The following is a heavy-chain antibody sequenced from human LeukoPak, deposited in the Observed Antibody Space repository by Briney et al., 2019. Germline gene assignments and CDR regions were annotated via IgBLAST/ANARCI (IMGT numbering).Heavy chain of an antibody. D-gene: IGHD4-17*01. J-gene: IGHJ5*02. Sequence: PGGSLRLSCSASGFTFSNYAMHWVRQAPGKGLQYVSGISSDGRTTSSADSVKGRFTISRDKSKNTVYLQMSSLRAEDTAVYYCGKDPGHTVLPNWFDPWGQGTLVTVSS. V-gene: IGHV3-64D*06. CDR3: GKDPGHTVLPNWFDP. CDR2: ISSDGRTT. CDR1: GFTFSNYA.